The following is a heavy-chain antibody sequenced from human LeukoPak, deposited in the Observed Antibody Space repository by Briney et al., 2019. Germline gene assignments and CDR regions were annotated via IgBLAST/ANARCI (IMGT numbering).Heavy chain of an antibody. CDR2: IIPIFGTA. Sequence: SVKVSCKASGGTFSSYAICWVRQAPGQGLEWMGGIIPIFGTANYAQTFQGRVTITTDESTSTPYMVLSSLRSADTAAYYCASGITLRVGQYYFDYWGQGTLVTVSS. J-gene: IGHJ4*02. CDR3: ASGITLRVGQYYFDY. CDR1: GGTFSSYA. D-gene: IGHD3-10*01. V-gene: IGHV1-69*05.